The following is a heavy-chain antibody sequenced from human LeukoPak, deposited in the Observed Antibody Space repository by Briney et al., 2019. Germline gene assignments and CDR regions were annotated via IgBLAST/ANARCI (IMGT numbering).Heavy chain of an antibody. CDR2: INPNSGGT. D-gene: IGHD1-26*01. CDR1: GYTFTGYY. V-gene: IGHV1-2*02. Sequence: ASVKVSCKASGYTFTGYYMHWVRQAPGQGLEWMGWINPNSGGTNYAQKFQGRVTMTRDTSISTAYMELSRLRSDDTAVYYCARDGSYYYYYYYYGMDVWGQGTTVTVSS. CDR3: ARDGSYYYYYYYYGMDV. J-gene: IGHJ6*02.